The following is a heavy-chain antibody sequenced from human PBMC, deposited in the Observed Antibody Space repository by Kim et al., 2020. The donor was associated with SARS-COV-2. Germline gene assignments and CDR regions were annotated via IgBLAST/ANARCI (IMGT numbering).Heavy chain of an antibody. CDR1: GFTFSDYY. D-gene: IGHD2-8*02. CDR2: ISSSGSTI. V-gene: IGHV3-11*01. CDR3: ARARGDIVLVVYAIAFFDY. J-gene: IGHJ4*02. Sequence: GGSLRLSCAASGFTFSDYYMSWSRQAPGKGLEWVSYISSSGSTIYYADSVKGRFTISRDNAKNSLYLQMNSLRAEDTAVYYCARARGDIVLVVYAIAFFDYWGQGALVTVSS.